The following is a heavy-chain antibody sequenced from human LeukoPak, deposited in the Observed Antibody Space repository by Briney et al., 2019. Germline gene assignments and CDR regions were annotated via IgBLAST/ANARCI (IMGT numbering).Heavy chain of an antibody. CDR3: ARVGSGYSYGSPFDY. CDR2: INPSGGST. Sequence: ASVKVSCKASGYTFTSYYMHWVRQAPGQGLEWMGIINPSGGSTSYAQKFQGRGTMTRDTSTSTVYMELSSLRSEDTAVYYCARVGSGYSYGSPFDYWGQGTLVTVSP. V-gene: IGHV1-46*01. D-gene: IGHD5-18*01. J-gene: IGHJ4*02. CDR1: GYTFTSYY.